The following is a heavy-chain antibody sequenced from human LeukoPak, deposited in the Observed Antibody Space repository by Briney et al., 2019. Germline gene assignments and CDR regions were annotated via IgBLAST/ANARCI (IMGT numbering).Heavy chain of an antibody. J-gene: IGHJ4*02. CDR1: GGSINSYY. D-gene: IGHD5-12*01. CDR2: IYYRGTT. V-gene: IGHV4-59*01. Sequence: SETLSLTCTVSGGSINSYYWSWIRQPPGKGLEWIGYIYYRGTTNYNPSLKSRVTISVDTSKNQFSLKLSSVTAADTAVYSCASASGYDSSFYDYWGQGTLVTVSS. CDR3: ASASGYDSSFYDY.